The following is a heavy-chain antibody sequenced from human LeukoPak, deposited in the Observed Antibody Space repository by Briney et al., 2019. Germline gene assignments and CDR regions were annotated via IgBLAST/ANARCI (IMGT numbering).Heavy chain of an antibody. D-gene: IGHD3-10*01. Sequence: PGGSLRLSCAASGFTFSNYWMHWVRQAPGKGLVWVSHITGDGTTTTYADSVKGRFTISRDNAKNTLYLQMNSLRAEDTAMHYCVRDWFGEFHWGQGTLVTVSS. CDR3: VRDWFGEFH. CDR1: GFTFSNYW. V-gene: IGHV3-74*01. CDR2: ITGDGTTT. J-gene: IGHJ4*02.